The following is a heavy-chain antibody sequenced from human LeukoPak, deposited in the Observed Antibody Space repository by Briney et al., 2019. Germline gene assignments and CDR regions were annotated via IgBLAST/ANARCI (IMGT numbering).Heavy chain of an antibody. J-gene: IGHJ4*02. D-gene: IGHD6-13*01. V-gene: IGHV3-30*03. CDR2: ISYDGSNK. CDR1: GFTFSSYA. Sequence: GGSLRLSCAASGFTFSSYAMSWVRQAPGKGLEWVAVISYDGSNKHYADSVKGRFTISRDNSKNTLYLQMSSLRPEDTAVYYCASGGYTSSWYVVDYWGQGTLVTVSS. CDR3: ASGGYTSSWYVVDY.